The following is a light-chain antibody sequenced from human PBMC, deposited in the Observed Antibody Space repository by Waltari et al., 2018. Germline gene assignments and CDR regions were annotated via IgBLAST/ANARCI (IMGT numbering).Light chain of an antibody. V-gene: IGLV2-11*01. CDR3: CTYEGSYSVV. Sequence: CCQPRPGNAPKLMIYDDSKRPSGVPDRFSGSTSGNAASLTISGLQAEDEADYYCCTYEGSYSVVFGGGTKVTVL. J-gene: IGLJ2*01. CDR2: DDS.